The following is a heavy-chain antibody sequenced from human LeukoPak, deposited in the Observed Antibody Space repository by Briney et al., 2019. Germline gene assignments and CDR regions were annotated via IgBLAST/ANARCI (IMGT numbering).Heavy chain of an antibody. Sequence: SETLSLTCAVYGGSFSGYYWSWIRQPPGKGLEWIGEINHSGSTNYSPSLKSRVTISVDTSKNQFSLKLSSVTAADTAVYYCAREGYDSSGYYYDYWGQGTLVTVSS. D-gene: IGHD3-22*01. V-gene: IGHV4-34*01. CDR3: AREGYDSSGYYYDY. J-gene: IGHJ4*02. CDR2: INHSGST. CDR1: GGSFSGYY.